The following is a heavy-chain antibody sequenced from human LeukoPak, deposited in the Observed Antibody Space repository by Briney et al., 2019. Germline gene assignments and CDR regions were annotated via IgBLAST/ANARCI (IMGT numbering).Heavy chain of an antibody. Sequence: PSETLSLTCTVSGDSISSGSYYWSWIRQPAGKGLEWIGRIYTSGSTNYNPSLKSRVTISVVTSKNQVSLKLSSVTAADTAVYHCARYLGYSDSSGYLPNWFDPWGQGTLVTVSS. J-gene: IGHJ5*02. CDR1: GDSISSGSYY. CDR3: ARYLGYSDSSGYLPNWFDP. CDR2: IYTSGST. D-gene: IGHD3-22*01. V-gene: IGHV4-61*02.